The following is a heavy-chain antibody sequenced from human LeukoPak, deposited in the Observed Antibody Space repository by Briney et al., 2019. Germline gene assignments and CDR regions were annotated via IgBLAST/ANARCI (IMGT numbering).Heavy chain of an antibody. CDR3: ASNRTVPTVTTSIYGMDV. J-gene: IGHJ6*02. D-gene: IGHD4-17*01. V-gene: IGHV4-30-2*01. CDR2: IYESENT. Sequence: SETLSLTCAVSGVSIGGGGYSWTWIRQPPGKGLEWIGYIYESENTYYNPSLKSRVTISVDRSKNQFSLKLTSVTAADTAVYFCASNRTVPTVTTSIYGMDVWGQGTTVTVSS. CDR1: GVSIGGGGYS.